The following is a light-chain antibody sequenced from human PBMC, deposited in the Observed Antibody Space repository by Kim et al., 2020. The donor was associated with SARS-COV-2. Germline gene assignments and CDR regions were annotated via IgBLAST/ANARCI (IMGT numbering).Light chain of an antibody. CDR2: GAS. J-gene: IGKJ5*01. Sequence: TTINCKSSQSVVYSSNNNNYLAWYQLKPGQPPKLLSYGASTRESGVPDRFSGSGSGTDFTLTSSSLQAEDVAVYYGQQYYSIPITFGQGTRLEIK. V-gene: IGKV4-1*01. CDR3: QQYYSIPIT. CDR1: QSVVYSSNNNNY.